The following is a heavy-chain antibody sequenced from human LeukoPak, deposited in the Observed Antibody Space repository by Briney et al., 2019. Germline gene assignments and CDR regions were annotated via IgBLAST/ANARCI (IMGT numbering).Heavy chain of an antibody. J-gene: IGHJ4*02. V-gene: IGHV1-2*02. D-gene: IGHD3-22*01. CDR1: GYTFTGYY. Sequence: ASVKVSCKASGYTFTGYYMHWVRPAPGQGLEWMGWINPNSGGTNYAQKFQGRVTMTRDTSTSTVYMELSSLRSEDTAVYYCARDEDSSGYYWFWGQGTLVTVSS. CDR3: ARDEDSSGYYWF. CDR2: INPNSGGT.